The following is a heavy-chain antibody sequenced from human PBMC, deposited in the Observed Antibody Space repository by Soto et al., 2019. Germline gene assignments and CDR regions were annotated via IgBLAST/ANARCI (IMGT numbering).Heavy chain of an antibody. J-gene: IGHJ5*02. V-gene: IGHV4-4*02. CDR1: GASIGSGGW. CDR2: IFHDGNT. Sequence: QVHLQESGPRLVKPSETLSLTCAVSGASIGSGGWWSWVRQPPGKGLVGIADIFHDGNTNYSPSLKSRVTIFVDKSPNQFSRTVYSVTAADTAVYYCARHEGLNGPDQWGQGTLVTVSS. CDR3: ARHEGLNGPDQ. D-gene: IGHD3-9*01.